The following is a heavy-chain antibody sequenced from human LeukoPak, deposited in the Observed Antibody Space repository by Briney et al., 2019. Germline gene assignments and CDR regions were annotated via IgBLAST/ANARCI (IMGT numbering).Heavy chain of an antibody. J-gene: IGHJ4*02. CDR2: INPSGGST. V-gene: IGHV1-46*01. Sequence: ASVKVSCKASGYTFTSYYMHWVRQAPGQGLEWMGIINPSGGSTSYAQKFQGRVTISADKSINTAYLQWSSLKASDTAMYYCARQPPNCGGDCRFDYWGQGSLVTVSS. CDR3: ARQPPNCGGDCRFDY. CDR1: GYTFTSYY. D-gene: IGHD2-21*02.